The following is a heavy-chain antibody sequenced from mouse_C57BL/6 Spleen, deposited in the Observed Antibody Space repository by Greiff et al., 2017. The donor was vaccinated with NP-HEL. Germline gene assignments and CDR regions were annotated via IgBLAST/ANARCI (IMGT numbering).Heavy chain of an antibody. J-gene: IGHJ3*01. CDR2: ISNGGGST. CDR1: GFTFSDYY. Sequence: EVKLMESGGGLVQPGGSLKLSCAASGFTFSDYYMYWVRQTPEKRLEWVAYISNGGGSTYYPDIVKGRFIISRDNAKKTLDLKMSRLKSMDTAMYYSASTYDYDRGCAYWGQETLVTVSA. CDR3: ASTYDYDRGCAY. D-gene: IGHD2-4*01. V-gene: IGHV5-12*01.